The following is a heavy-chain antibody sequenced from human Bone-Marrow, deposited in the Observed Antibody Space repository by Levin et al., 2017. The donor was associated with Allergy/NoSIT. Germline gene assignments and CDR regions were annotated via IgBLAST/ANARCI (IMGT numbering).Heavy chain of an antibody. CDR1: GFTFDDSS. J-gene: IGHJ4*02. V-gene: IGHV3-43*01. CDR2: ISWDGVST. D-gene: IGHD2-8*01. CDR3: AKDSTILRVGTSGSYFDS. Sequence: LSLTCAASGFTFDDSSMHWVRQIPGKGLEWVSLISWDGVSTYYRDSVKGRFTISRDNSKNSLYLEMNSLRPEDTALYYCAKDSTILRVGTSGSYFDSWGQGTVVTVSS.